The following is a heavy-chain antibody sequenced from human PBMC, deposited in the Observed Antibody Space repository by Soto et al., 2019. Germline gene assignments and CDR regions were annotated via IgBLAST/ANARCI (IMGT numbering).Heavy chain of an antibody. CDR1: GYTFTFSG. V-gene: IGHV1-18*04. Sequence: ASVKVCCKASGYTFTFSGISWVRQAPGQGLEWMGWISAYNGNTNYAQKLQGRVTMTTDTSTSTAYMELRSLRSDDTAVYYCARGWFHCSFAGYYGMYVCGQGTTVTVS. CDR3: ARGWFHCSFAGYYGMYV. CDR2: ISAYNGNT. D-gene: IGHD3-10*01. J-gene: IGHJ6*02.